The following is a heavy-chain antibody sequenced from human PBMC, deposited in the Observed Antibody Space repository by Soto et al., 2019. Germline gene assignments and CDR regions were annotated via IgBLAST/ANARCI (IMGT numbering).Heavy chain of an antibody. CDR3: ASNVGHYYDSSGYPNWFDP. CDR2: IYYSGST. Sequence: SETLSLTCTVSGGSISSYYWSWIRQPPGKGLEWIGYIYYSGSTNYNPSLKSRVTISVDTSKNQFSLKLSSVTAADTAVYYCASNVGHYYDSSGYPNWFDPWGQRTLVPVPS. V-gene: IGHV4-59*01. J-gene: IGHJ5*02. CDR1: GGSISSYY. D-gene: IGHD3-22*01.